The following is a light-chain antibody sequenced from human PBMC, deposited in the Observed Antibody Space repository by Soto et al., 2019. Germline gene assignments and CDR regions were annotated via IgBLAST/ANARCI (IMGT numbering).Light chain of an antibody. V-gene: IGLV2-14*01. CDR2: GVS. CDR3: SSYTSSSTLV. Sequence: QSVLTQPASVSGSPGQSITISCTGTSSDVGAYDFVSWYQQYPGETPKLMIYGVSDRPSGVSNRFSGSKSGNTASLTISGLQAEDEADYYCSSYTSSSTLVFGGGTKVTVL. CDR1: SSDVGAYDF. J-gene: IGLJ3*02.